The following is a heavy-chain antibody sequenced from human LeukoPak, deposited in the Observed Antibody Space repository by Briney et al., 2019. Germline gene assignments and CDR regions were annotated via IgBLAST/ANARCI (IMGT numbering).Heavy chain of an antibody. Sequence: ASVKVSCKASGYTFTSYDISWVRQAPGQGLEWMGGIIPIFGTANYAQKFQGRVTITADESTSTAYMELSSLRSEDTAVYYCARAELGYSSSWYSPDAFDIWGQGTMVTVSS. CDR2: IIPIFGTA. CDR3: ARAELGYSSSWYSPDAFDI. D-gene: IGHD6-13*01. V-gene: IGHV1-69*13. CDR1: GYTFTSYD. J-gene: IGHJ3*02.